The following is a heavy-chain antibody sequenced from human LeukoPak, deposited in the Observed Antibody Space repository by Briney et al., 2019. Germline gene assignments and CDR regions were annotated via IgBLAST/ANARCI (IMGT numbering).Heavy chain of an antibody. J-gene: IGHJ4*02. V-gene: IGHV3-30*18. CDR1: RFTFSSHG. CDR3: AKGSYGSGSLYYFDY. D-gene: IGHD3-10*01. CDR2: ISYDGSYK. Sequence: GRSLRLSCAASRFTFSSHGMHWVRQAPGKGLEWVAVISYDGSYKYYADSVKGRFTISRDNSKKTLHLQMTSLRAEDTAVYYCAKGSYGSGSLYYFDYWGQGTLVTVSS.